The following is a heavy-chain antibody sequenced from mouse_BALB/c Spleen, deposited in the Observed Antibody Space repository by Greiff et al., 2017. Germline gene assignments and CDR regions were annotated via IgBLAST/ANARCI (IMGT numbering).Heavy chain of an antibody. V-gene: IGHV1S81*02. CDR2: INPSNGGT. CDR3: ARGETGTIDY. J-gene: IGHJ2*01. D-gene: IGHD4-1*01. Sequence: VQLQQSGAELVKPGASVKLSCKASGYTFTSYYMYWVKQRPGQGLEWIGEINPSNGGTNFNEKFKSKATLTVDKSSSTAYMQLSSLTSEDSAVYFCARGETGTIDYWGQGTTLTVSS. CDR1: GYTFTSYY.